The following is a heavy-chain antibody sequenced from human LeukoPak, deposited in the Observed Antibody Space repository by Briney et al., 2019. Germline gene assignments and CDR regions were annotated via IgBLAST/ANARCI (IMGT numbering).Heavy chain of an antibody. CDR1: GFTVSSNY. Sequence: PGGSLRLSCAASGFTVSSNYMSWVRQAPGKGLEWVSVIYSGGSTYYADSVKGRFTISRDNSKNTLYLQMNSLRAEDTAVYYCAKEKILRGLGEYYFDYWGQGTLVTVSS. V-gene: IGHV3-53*05. J-gene: IGHJ4*02. CDR2: IYSGGST. CDR3: AKEKILRGLGEYYFDY. D-gene: IGHD3-16*01.